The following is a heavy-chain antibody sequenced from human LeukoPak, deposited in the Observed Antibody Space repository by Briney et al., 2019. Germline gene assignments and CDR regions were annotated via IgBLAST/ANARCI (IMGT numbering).Heavy chain of an antibody. Sequence: GRSLRLSCAASGFTFSSYWMSWVRQAPRKGLEWVANIKQDGSEKYYVDSVKGRFTISRDNAKNSLYLQMNSLRAEDTAVYYCARNSRGWYEFDYLVQGALVTVCS. V-gene: IGHV3-7*01. CDR2: IKQDGSEK. D-gene: IGHD6-19*01. CDR3: ARNSRGWYEFDY. J-gene: IGHJ4*02. CDR1: GFTFSSYW.